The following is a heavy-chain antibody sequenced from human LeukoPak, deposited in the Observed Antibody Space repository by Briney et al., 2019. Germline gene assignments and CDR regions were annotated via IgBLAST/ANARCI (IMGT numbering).Heavy chain of an antibody. Sequence: NPSETLSLTCAVYGGSFSGYYWSWIRQPPGKGLEWIGEINHSGSTNYNPSLKGRVTISVDTSKNQFSLKLSSVTAADTAVYYCARARPIKRVIVGAIGFDYWGQGTLVTVSS. J-gene: IGHJ4*02. CDR3: ARARPIKRVIVGAIGFDY. V-gene: IGHV4-34*01. CDR1: GGSFSGYY. CDR2: INHSGST. D-gene: IGHD1-26*01.